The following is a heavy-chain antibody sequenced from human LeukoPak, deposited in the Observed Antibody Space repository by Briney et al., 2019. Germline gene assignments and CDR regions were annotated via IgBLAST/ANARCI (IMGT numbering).Heavy chain of an antibody. Sequence: PGGSLRLSCAASGFTFTTYWMTWVRQAPGKGLEWVANIKQDGSDKYYVDSVKGRFTISRDNARKSVYLQMNSLRAEDTAVYYCAKDRVHFDWSDLRFDPWGQGTLVTVSS. J-gene: IGHJ5*02. V-gene: IGHV3-7*01. CDR3: AKDRVHFDWSDLRFDP. D-gene: IGHD3-9*01. CDR2: IKQDGSDK. CDR1: GFTFTTYW.